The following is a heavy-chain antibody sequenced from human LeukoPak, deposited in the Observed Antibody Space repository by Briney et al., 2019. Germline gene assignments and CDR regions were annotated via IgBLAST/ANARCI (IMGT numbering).Heavy chain of an antibody. J-gene: IGHJ4*02. CDR1: GFTVSSNY. V-gene: IGHV3-66*01. D-gene: IGHD6-19*01. CDR2: IYSGGSI. CDR3: ARTSSSGWYGN. Sequence: PGGSLRLSCAASGFTVSSNYMSWVRQAPGKGLEWVSVIYSGGSIYYADSVKGRFTISRDNSKNTLYLQMNSLRAEDTAVYYCARTSSSGWYGNWGQGTLVTVSS.